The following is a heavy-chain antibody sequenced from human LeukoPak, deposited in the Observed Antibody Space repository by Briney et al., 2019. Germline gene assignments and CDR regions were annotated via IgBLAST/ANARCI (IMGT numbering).Heavy chain of an antibody. J-gene: IGHJ6*02. CDR2: IIPIFGTA. CDR1: GGTFSSYA. CDR3: ASPRGITIFGVVSSPPPLYGMDV. D-gene: IGHD3-3*01. Sequence: SVKVSCKASGGTFSSYAISWVRQAPGQGLEWMGGIIPIFGTANYAQKFQGRVTITADESTSTAYMELCSLRSEDTAVYYCASPRGITIFGVVSSPPPLYGMDVWGQGTTVTVSS. V-gene: IGHV1-69*13.